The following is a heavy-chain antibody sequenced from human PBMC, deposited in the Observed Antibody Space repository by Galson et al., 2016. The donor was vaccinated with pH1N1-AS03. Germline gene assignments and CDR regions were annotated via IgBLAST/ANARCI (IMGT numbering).Heavy chain of an antibody. D-gene: IGHD1-26*01. CDR3: ATSLRLRGIPFEN. CDR2: ISDTGTSN. J-gene: IGHJ4*02. V-gene: IGHV3-48*02. CDR1: GLIFSNYG. Sequence: SLRLSCAASGLIFSNYGMHWVRQAPGKGLEWVSFISDTGTSNYYADSVKGRFTISRDNVENSLSLQMNSLTNEDTAVYYFATSLRLRGIPFENWGQGILVTVSS.